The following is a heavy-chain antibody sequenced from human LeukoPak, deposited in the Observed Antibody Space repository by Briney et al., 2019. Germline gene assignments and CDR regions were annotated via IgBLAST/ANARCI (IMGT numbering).Heavy chain of an antibody. CDR3: ARVRRHYYDSSGYYSPPPDAFDI. D-gene: IGHD3-22*01. Sequence: PSETLSLTCAVYGGSFSGYYWSWIRQPPGKGLEWIGEINHSGSTNYNPSLKSRVTISVDTSKNQFSLKLSSVTAADTAVYYCARVRRHYYDSSGYYSPPPDAFDIWGQGTMVTVSS. J-gene: IGHJ3*02. CDR2: INHSGST. CDR1: GGSFSGYY. V-gene: IGHV4-34*01.